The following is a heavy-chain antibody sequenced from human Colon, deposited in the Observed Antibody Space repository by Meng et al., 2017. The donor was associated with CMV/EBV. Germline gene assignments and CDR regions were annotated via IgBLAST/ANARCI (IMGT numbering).Heavy chain of an antibody. J-gene: IGHJ4*02. CDR3: ARGWVPGGDFDY. Sequence: CTVSGGSSSSGSYYWSWIRQHPGKGLEWTEYIYYSGTTHYNPSLKGRVTMSVDTSKNQFSLKLSSVTAADTAVYYCARGWVPGGDFDYWGQGALVTVSS. V-gene: IGHV4-31*03. D-gene: IGHD2-2*01. CDR2: IYYSGTT. CDR1: GGSSSSGSYY.